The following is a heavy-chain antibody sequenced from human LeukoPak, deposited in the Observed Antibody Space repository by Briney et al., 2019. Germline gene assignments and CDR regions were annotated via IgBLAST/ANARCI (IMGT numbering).Heavy chain of an antibody. CDR3: ARGRPGTNGFDV. D-gene: IGHD6-13*01. Sequence: KAGGSLRLSCAASGFTLNIYSMNWVRQAPGKGLEWVSSISISSTYTYYADSLKGRFTVSGDNAKNSLYLQMNSLGAEDTAVYYCARGRPGTNGFDVWGQGTKVTVSS. CDR2: ISISSTYT. CDR1: GFTLNIYS. J-gene: IGHJ3*01. V-gene: IGHV3-21*01.